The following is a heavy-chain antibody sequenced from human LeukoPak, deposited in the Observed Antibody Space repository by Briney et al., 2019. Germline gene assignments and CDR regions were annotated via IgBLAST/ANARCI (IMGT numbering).Heavy chain of an antibody. D-gene: IGHD6-13*01. V-gene: IGHV1-18*01. J-gene: IGHJ1*01. CDR2: ISSYNGNT. Sequence: GASVKVSCKASGYTFTTYGISWVRQAPGQGLEWMGWISSYNGNTNYAQKLKGRVTMTTDTSTSTAYMELRSLRSDDTAVYYCARVDGSSWSGYFQHWGQGTLVTVSS. CDR1: GYTFTTYG. CDR3: ARVDGSSWSGYFQH.